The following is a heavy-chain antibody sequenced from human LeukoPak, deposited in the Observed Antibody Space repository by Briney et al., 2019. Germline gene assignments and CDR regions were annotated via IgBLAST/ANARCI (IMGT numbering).Heavy chain of an antibody. V-gene: IGHV3-23*01. CDR3: AKSGITMIVVFNDEYYFDY. CDR2: ISGSGGST. J-gene: IGHJ4*02. D-gene: IGHD3-22*01. Sequence: PGGSLRLSCAASGFTFSNYAMSWVRQAPGKGLEWVSVISGSGGSTYYADSVKGRFTISRDNSKNTLYPQMNSLRAEDTAVYYCAKSGITMIVVFNDEYYFDYWGQGTLVTVSS. CDR1: GFTFSNYA.